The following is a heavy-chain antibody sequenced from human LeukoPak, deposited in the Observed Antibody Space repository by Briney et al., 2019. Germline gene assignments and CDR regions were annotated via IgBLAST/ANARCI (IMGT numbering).Heavy chain of an antibody. CDR1: GGSISSYY. Sequence: PSETLSLTCTVSGGSISSYYWSWIRQPPGKGLEWIGEINHSGSTNYNPSLKGRVTISVDTSKNQFSLRLSSVTAADTAVYYCARGAHRSKKGYFDYWGQGTLVTVSS. CDR3: ARGAHRSKKGYFDY. CDR2: INHSGST. V-gene: IGHV4-34*01. D-gene: IGHD6-6*01. J-gene: IGHJ4*02.